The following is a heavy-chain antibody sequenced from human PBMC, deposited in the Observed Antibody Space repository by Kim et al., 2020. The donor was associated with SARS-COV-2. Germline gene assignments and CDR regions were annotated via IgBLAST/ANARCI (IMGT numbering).Heavy chain of an antibody. CDR3: ARAGGDWGFGEPHSFDY. CDR2: INSDGSST. V-gene: IGHV3-74*01. CDR1: GFTFSSYW. Sequence: GGSLRLSCAASGFTFSSYWMHWVRQAPGKGLVWVSRINSDGSSTSYADSVKGRFTISGDNAKNTLYLQMNSLRAEDTAVYYCARAGGDWGFGEPHSFDYWGQGTLVTVSS. D-gene: IGHD3-10*01. J-gene: IGHJ4*02.